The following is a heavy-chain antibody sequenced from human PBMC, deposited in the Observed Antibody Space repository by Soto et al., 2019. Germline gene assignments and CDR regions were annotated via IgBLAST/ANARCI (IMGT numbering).Heavy chain of an antibody. CDR2: ISYDGSNK. Sequence: QVQLVESGGGVVQPGRSLRLSCAASGFTFSSYGMHWVRQAPGKGLEWVAVISYDGSNKYYADSVKGRFTISRDNSKNTLYLQMNSLRAEDTAVYYCAKDRIYYCYCGMDVWGQGTTVTVSS. V-gene: IGHV3-30*18. CDR3: AKDRIYYCYCGMDV. J-gene: IGHJ6*02. CDR1: GFTFSSYG.